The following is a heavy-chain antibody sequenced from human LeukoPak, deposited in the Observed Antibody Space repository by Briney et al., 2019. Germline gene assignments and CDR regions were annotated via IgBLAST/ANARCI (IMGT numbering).Heavy chain of an antibody. D-gene: IGHD2-15*01. Sequence: GRSLRLSCAASGFTFSSYGMHWVRQAPGKRLEWVAVISYDGSNKYYADSVRGRFTISRDNSKNTLYLQMNSLRAEDTAVYYCAKKDDLDYWGQGTLVTVSS. V-gene: IGHV3-30*18. J-gene: IGHJ4*02. CDR2: ISYDGSNK. CDR1: GFTFSSYG. CDR3: AKKDDLDY.